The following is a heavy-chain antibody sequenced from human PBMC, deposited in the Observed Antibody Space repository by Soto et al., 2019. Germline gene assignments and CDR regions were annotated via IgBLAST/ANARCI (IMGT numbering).Heavy chain of an antibody. CDR1: GYNFPTYW. D-gene: IGHD3-16*01. CDR3: ARVTSDHRDCTYVYDYLDY. J-gene: IGHJ4*02. CDR2: FYPGDSDT. Sequence: GESLKISCKGSGYNFPTYWIAWVRQMPGKGPEWMGIFYPGDSDTRYSPSFQGQVTISGDKSISTAYLQWSSLKASDTAIYYCARVTSDHRDCTYVYDYLDYWGPGTLVTVSS. V-gene: IGHV5-51*01.